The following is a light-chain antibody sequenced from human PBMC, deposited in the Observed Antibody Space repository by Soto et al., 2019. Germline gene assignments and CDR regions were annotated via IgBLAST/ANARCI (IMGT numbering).Light chain of an antibody. CDR1: QSIATY. J-gene: IGKJ5*01. V-gene: IGKV3-11*01. Sequence: ENVLRQSASALSLYPGERATLSCRASQSIATYLGWYQQKPGQAPRLLIYSASNRANGIPPRFSGSGSGTDFTLTISSLEPEDFSVYYCQQRYDWPVTFGQGTRLEI. CDR3: QQRYDWPVT. CDR2: SAS.